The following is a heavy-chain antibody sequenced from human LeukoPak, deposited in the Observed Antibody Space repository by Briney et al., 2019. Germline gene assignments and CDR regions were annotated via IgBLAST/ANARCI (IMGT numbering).Heavy chain of an antibody. J-gene: IGHJ4*02. V-gene: IGHV3-11*04. D-gene: IGHD5-18*01. CDR2: ISSGGRTI. Sequence: PGGSLRLSCAASGFTFSDYYMSWIRQAPGKGLEWVSYISSGGRTIYYADSVKGRFTISRDNAKNSLYLQMNSLRAEDTAVYYCARGRGIDTALVTFYFDYWGQGTLVTVSS. CDR1: GFTFSDYY. CDR3: ARGRGIDTALVTFYFDY.